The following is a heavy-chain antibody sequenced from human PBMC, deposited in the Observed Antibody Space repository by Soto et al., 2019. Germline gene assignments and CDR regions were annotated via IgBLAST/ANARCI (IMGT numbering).Heavy chain of an antibody. D-gene: IGHD2-15*01. CDR3: ARLGTPVLGMDV. Sequence: AESLKISCKGSGYIFTSYWISCFLQMPGKVLEWMGRIDPSDSYTNYSPSFQGHVTISADKSISTAYLQWSSLKASDTAMYYCARLGTPVLGMDVWGQGTTVTVSS. CDR2: IDPSDSYT. CDR1: GYIFTSYW. J-gene: IGHJ6*02. V-gene: IGHV5-10-1*01.